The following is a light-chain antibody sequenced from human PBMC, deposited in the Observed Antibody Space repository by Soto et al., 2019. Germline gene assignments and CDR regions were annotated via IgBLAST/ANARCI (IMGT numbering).Light chain of an antibody. CDR1: QSISGY. V-gene: IGKV1-39*01. CDR3: QQSYSTTWT. J-gene: IGKJ1*01. CDR2: AAS. Sequence: IKMTQSPSTLYASLGDRVTITCRASQSISGYLNWYQQIPGKAPKLLSYAASTLQSGVPSRFSGGGSDADFTLTISSLQTEDFATYYCQQSYSTTWTFGQGTKVDIK.